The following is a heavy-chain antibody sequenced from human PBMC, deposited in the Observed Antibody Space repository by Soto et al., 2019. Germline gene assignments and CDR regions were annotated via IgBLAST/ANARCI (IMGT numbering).Heavy chain of an antibody. J-gene: IGHJ4*02. CDR2: ISSSSSYI. Sequence: GGSLRLSCAASGFIFSSYSMNWVRQAPWKGLEWVSSISSSSSYIYYADSVKGRFTISRDNAKNSLYLQMNSLRAEDTAVYFCASHYDLWTGYLSPVDYWGRGTLVTVSS. CDR3: ASHYDLWTGYLSPVDY. V-gene: IGHV3-21*01. CDR1: GFIFSSYS. D-gene: IGHD3-3*01.